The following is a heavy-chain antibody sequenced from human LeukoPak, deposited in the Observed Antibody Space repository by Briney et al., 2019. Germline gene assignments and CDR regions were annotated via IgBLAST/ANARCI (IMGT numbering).Heavy chain of an antibody. CDR1: GFTFSSYS. J-gene: IGHJ4*02. D-gene: IGHD3-10*01. Sequence: PGGSLRLSCAASGFTFSSYSMNWVRQAPGKGLEWVSSISSSSSYIYYADSVKGRFTISRDNAKNSLYLQMNSLRAEDTAVYYCAREEYYYGSGTDYWGQGTLVTVSS. CDR3: AREEYYYGSGTDY. CDR2: ISSSSSYI. V-gene: IGHV3-21*01.